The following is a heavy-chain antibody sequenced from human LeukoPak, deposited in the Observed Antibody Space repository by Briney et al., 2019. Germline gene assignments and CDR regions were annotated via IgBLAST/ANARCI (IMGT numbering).Heavy chain of an antibody. CDR3: VSFYETY. V-gene: IGHV3-74*01. Sequence: GGSLRLSCAASGNYWMHWVRQAPGKGLVWVSHINSDGSWTSYADSVKGRSTISKDNAKNTVYLQMNSLRAEDTAVYYCVSFYETYWGRGTLVTVSS. CDR2: INSDGSWT. CDR1: GNYW. J-gene: IGHJ4*02. D-gene: IGHD2/OR15-2a*01.